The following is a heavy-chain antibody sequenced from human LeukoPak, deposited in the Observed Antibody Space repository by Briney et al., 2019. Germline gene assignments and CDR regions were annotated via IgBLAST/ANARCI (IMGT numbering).Heavy chain of an antibody. CDR2: IYPRDGST. Sequence: GASVKVSCKASGYTFTSNYIHWVRQAPGQGLEWMGMIYPRDGSTSYAQKFQGRVTVTRDTSTSTGHMELSGLRSEDTAVYYCARDQEGFDYWGQGTLVTVSS. CDR1: GYTFTSNY. V-gene: IGHV1-46*01. J-gene: IGHJ4*02. CDR3: ARDQEGFDY.